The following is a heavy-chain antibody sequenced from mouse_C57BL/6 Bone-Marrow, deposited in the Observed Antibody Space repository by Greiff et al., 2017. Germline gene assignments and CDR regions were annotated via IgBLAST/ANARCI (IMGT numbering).Heavy chain of an antibody. CDR2: IDPNSGGT. Sequence: QVQLQQPGAELVKPGASVKLSCKASGYTFTSYWMHWVKQRPGRGLEWIGRIDPNSGGTKDNEKFKSKATLTVDKPSSAAYMQRSSRTSEGSAVYECARVYYYGSSYQYFDVWGTGKTVTVSS. CDR3: ARVYYYGSSYQYFDV. D-gene: IGHD1-1*01. V-gene: IGHV1-72*01. CDR1: GYTFTSYW. J-gene: IGHJ1*03.